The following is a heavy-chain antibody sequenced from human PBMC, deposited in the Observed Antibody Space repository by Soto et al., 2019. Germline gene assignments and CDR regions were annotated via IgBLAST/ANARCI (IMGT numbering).Heavy chain of an antibody. Sequence: ASVKVSCKASGYTFTGYYMHWVRQAPGQGLEWMGWINPNSGGTNYAQKFQGWVTMTRDTSISTAYMELSRLRSDDTAVYYCARDRYDFWSGPNVYGMDVWGQGTTVTVSS. CDR2: INPNSGGT. D-gene: IGHD3-3*01. CDR3: ARDRYDFWSGPNVYGMDV. CDR1: GYTFTGYY. V-gene: IGHV1-2*04. J-gene: IGHJ6*02.